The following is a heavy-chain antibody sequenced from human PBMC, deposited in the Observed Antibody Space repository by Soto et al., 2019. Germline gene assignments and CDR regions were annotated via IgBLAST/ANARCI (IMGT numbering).Heavy chain of an antibody. Sequence: ASVKVSCKASGYTFTSYGISWVRQAPGQGLEWMGWISAYNGNTNYAQKLQGRVTMTRDTSISTAYMELSRLRSDDTAVYYCARDQDWNYGWFDPWGQGTLVTVSS. CDR3: ARDQDWNYGWFDP. CDR1: GYTFTSYG. J-gene: IGHJ5*02. CDR2: ISAYNGNT. V-gene: IGHV1-18*04. D-gene: IGHD1-7*01.